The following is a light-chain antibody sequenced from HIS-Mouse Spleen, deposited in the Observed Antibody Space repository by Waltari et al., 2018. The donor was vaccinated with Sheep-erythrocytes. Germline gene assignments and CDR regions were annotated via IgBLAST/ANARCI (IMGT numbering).Light chain of an antibody. J-gene: IGLJ3*02. CDR2: EDS. CDR1: ALPNNY. V-gene: IGLV3-10*01. CDR3: YSTDSSGNHWV. Sequence: SYELTQPPSVSVSPGQTARITCSGDALPNNYSYWYQQKSGKAPVLVIYEDSKRPSGIPERFSGSSSGTMATLTISGAQVEDDADYYCYSTDSSGNHWVFGGGTKLTVL.